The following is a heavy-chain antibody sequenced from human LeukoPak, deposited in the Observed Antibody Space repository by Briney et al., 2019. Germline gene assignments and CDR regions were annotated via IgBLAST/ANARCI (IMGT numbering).Heavy chain of an antibody. CDR2: ISSSSSYI. Sequence: GGSLRLSCAASGFTLSSYSMNWVRQAPGKGLEWVSSISSSSSYIYYADSVKGRFTISRDNAKNSLYLQMNSLRAEDTAVYYCARDTYCSGGSCYQDAWGQGTLVTVSS. V-gene: IGHV3-21*01. J-gene: IGHJ5*02. D-gene: IGHD2-15*01. CDR1: GFTLSSYS. CDR3: ARDTYCSGGSCYQDA.